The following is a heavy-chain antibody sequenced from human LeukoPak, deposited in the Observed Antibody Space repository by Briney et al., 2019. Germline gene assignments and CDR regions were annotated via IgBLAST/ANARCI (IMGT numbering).Heavy chain of an antibody. CDR3: ARVVDAGYFDF. J-gene: IGHJ4*02. V-gene: IGHV3-64*01. CDR2: ISANGDST. Sequence: GGSLRLSCAASGFTLSSYSMHWVRQAPGKGLEYVSAISANGDSTYYANSVEGRFIISRDNSKNTLYLQMGSLRAEDMAVYYCARVVDAGYFDFWGQGTLVTVSS. CDR1: GFTLSSYS. D-gene: IGHD1-26*01.